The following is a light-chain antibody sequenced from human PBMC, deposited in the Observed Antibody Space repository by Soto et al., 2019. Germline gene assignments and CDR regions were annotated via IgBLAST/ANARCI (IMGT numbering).Light chain of an antibody. Sequence: DIQMTQSPSSLSASVGDRVTITCRASQAISNYLAWYQQKPGRVPELLIYATSTLQSGVPSRFSGSGSGTEFTLTVSSLQPEDVATYYCQKYNTARWTFGQGPKVEIK. J-gene: IGKJ1*01. V-gene: IGKV1-27*01. CDR1: QAISNY. CDR3: QKYNTARWT. CDR2: ATS.